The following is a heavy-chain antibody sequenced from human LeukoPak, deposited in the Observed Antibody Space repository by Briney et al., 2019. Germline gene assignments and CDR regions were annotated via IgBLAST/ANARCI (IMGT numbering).Heavy chain of an antibody. CDR3: ARGSRHYYDSSGYYLGDAFDI. CDR2: ISSSSSYI. J-gene: IGHJ3*02. D-gene: IGHD3-22*01. Sequence: GGSLRLSCAASGFTFSSYSMNWVRQAPGKGLEWVSSISSSSSYIYYADSVKGRFTISRDNAKNSLYLQMNSLRAEDTAVYYCARGSRHYYDSSGYYLGDAFDIWGQGTMVTVSS. V-gene: IGHV3-21*01. CDR1: GFTFSSYS.